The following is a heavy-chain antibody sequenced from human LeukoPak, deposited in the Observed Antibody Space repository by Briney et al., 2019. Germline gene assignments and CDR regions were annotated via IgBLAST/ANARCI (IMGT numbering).Heavy chain of an antibody. Sequence: GASVKVSCKASGYTFTGYYMHWVRQAPGQGLEWMGWINPNSGGTNYAQKFQGWVTMTRDTSISTAYMELSRLRSDDTAVYYCARGPNSSGYYLEYYFDYWGQGTLVTVSS. D-gene: IGHD3-22*01. V-gene: IGHV1-2*04. CDR3: ARGPNSSGYYLEYYFDY. J-gene: IGHJ4*02. CDR2: INPNSGGT. CDR1: GYTFTGYY.